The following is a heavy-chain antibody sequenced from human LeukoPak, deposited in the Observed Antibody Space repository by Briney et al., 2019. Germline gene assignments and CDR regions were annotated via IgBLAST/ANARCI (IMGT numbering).Heavy chain of an antibody. J-gene: IGHJ5*02. CDR1: GFPFSNTA. CDR2: LNGDGSST. CDR3: ARVTQKVTTLSWVARSGNNWFDP. D-gene: IGHD4-17*01. Sequence: GGSPRLCRAASGFPFSNTAMCWVRPAPGKGLVWVSRLNGDGSSTTYAECVKGRFTISRDNAKYTLYLQMNSMRAEDTSVYYCARVTQKVTTLSWVARSGNNWFDPWGQGTLVTVSS. V-gene: IGHV3-74*01.